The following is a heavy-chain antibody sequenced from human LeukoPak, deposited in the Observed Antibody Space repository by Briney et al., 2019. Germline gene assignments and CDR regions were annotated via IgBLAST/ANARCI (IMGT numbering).Heavy chain of an antibody. CDR1: GGSISSSSYY. D-gene: IGHD6-13*01. CDR2: IYYSGTT. J-gene: IGHJ5*02. V-gene: IGHV4-39*07. Sequence: SETLSLTCTVSGGSISSSSYYWGWIRQPPGKGLEWIGSIYYSGTTFYNPSLKSRVTISVDTSKNQFSLKLSSLTAADTAVYYCARDLWRQQLGVFDPWGQGTLVTVSS. CDR3: ARDLWRQQLGVFDP.